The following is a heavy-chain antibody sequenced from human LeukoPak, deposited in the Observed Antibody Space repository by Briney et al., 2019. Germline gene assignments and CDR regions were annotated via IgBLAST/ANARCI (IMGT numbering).Heavy chain of an antibody. CDR1: GFTFSDYY. J-gene: IGHJ4*02. D-gene: IGHD3-16*01. CDR2: ISNSGSTI. V-gene: IGHV3-11*01. CDR3: AREGEYGGFDY. Sequence: PGGSLRLSCAASGFTFSDYYMSWIRQAPGKGTEWVSYISNSGSTIYYADSVKGRFTISRDNAKNSLFLQISSLRAEDTAVYYCAREGEYGGFDYWGQGTLVTVSS.